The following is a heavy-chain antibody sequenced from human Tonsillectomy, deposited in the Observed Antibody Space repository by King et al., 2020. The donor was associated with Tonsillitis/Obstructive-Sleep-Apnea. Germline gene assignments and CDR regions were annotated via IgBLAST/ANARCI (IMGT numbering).Heavy chain of an antibody. V-gene: IGHV3-7*03. CDR1: GFTFSSYW. CDR2: IKGDGSEK. CDR3: ARVLDYFDCSGYRAFDI. Sequence: VQLVESGGGLVQPGGSLRLSCAASGFTFSSYWMSWVRQAPGKGLEWVANIKGDGSEKYYVDSVKGRFTISRDNAKNSLYLQMNSLRAEDTAVYYCARVLDYFDCSGYRAFDIWGQGTMVTVSS. D-gene: IGHD3-22*01. J-gene: IGHJ3*02.